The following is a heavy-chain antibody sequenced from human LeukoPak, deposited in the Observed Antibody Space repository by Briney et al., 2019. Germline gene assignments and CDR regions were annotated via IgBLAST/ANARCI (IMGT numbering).Heavy chain of an antibody. D-gene: IGHD5-12*01. CDR2: IIPILGIA. CDR1: GGAFDNYA. CDR3: AGRDGYNPRAYYFDY. J-gene: IGHJ4*02. V-gene: IGHV1-69*04. Sequence: ASVKVSCKTSGGAFDNYAISWVRQAHGRGLEWMGRIIPILGIANYAQKFQGRVTITADKSTSTAYMELSSLRSEDTAVYYCAGRDGYNPRAYYFDYWGQGTLVTVSS.